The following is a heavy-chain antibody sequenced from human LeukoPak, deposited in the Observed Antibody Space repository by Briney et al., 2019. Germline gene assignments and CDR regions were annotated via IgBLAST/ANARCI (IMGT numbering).Heavy chain of an antibody. V-gene: IGHV3-21*01. CDR1: GFTFSSYS. J-gene: IGHJ5*02. D-gene: IGHD3-10*01. CDR2: ISSSSSYI. CDR3: ARGVLYYYGSGSSAGWFDP. Sequence: GGSLRLSCAASGFTFSSYSMNWVRQAPGKGLEWVSSISSSSSYIYYADSVKGRFTISRDNAKNSLYLQMNSLRAEDTAVYYCARGVLYYYGSGSSAGWFDPWGQGTLVTVSS.